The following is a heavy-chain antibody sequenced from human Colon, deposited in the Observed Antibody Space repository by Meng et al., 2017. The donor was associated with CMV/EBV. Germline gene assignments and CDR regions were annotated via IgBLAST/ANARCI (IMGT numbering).Heavy chain of an antibody. Sequence: GGSLRLSCAASGFTFADYDDYAMHWVRQPPGKGLEWVAGISRSGATIAYADSVEGRFTISRDNAKKSLYLQMNSLRAEDTAVYYCARGFKSITIFGVVTHNPNYYYYGMDVWGQGTTVTVSS. D-gene: IGHD3-3*01. V-gene: IGHV3-9*01. CDR1: GFTFADYDDYA. CDR2: ISRSGATI. J-gene: IGHJ6*02. CDR3: ARGFKSITIFGVVTHNPNYYYYGMDV.